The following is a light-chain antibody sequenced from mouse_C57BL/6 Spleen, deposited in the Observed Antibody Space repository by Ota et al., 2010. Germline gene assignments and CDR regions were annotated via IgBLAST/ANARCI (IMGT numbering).Light chain of an antibody. CDR1: QGISSN. J-gene: IGKJ5*01. CDR3: LQRNAFPLT. V-gene: IGKV14-100*01. CDR2: HGT. Sequence: DILMTQSPSSMSVSLGDTVSITCHASQGISSNIGWLQQKPGKSFKGLIYHGTNLEDGVPSRFSGSGSGADYSLTISSLESEDFADYYCLQRNAFPLTFGAGTKLALK.